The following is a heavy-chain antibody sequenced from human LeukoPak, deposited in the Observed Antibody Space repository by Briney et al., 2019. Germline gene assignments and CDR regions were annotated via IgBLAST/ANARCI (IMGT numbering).Heavy chain of an antibody. V-gene: IGHV4-39*01. CDR2: IYYSGST. J-gene: IGHJ6*03. CDR3: ARRPMVRGVITSTNYYYYYMDV. Sequence: SETLSLTCTVSGGSISSSSYYWGWIRQPPGKGLEWIGSIYYSGSTYYNPSLKSRVTISVDTSKNQFSLKLSSVTAADTAVYYCARRPMVRGVITSTNYYYYYMDVWGKGTTVTISS. CDR1: GGSISSSSYY. D-gene: IGHD3-10*01.